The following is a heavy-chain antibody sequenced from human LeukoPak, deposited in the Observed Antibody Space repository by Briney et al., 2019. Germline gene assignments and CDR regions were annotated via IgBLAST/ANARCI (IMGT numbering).Heavy chain of an antibody. D-gene: IGHD5-18*01. CDR3: EREGRYGYSYWDY. Sequence: GGSLRLSCAASGFTFSSYSMNWVRQPPGKGLEWVPSISSISGHIYHAHSAKGRFTLSRNNAKNSLYLKMSGVRAEDTAVYYCEREGRYGYSYWDYWGQGTLVTVSS. CDR1: GFTFSSYS. V-gene: IGHV3-21*01. CDR2: ISSISGHI. J-gene: IGHJ4*02.